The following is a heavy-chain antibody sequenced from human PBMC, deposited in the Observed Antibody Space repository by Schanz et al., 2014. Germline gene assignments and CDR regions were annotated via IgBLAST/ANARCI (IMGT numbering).Heavy chain of an antibody. V-gene: IGHV3-11*01. CDR1: GFIFNDYY. D-gene: IGHD2-21*01. J-gene: IGHJ4*02. Sequence: VQLVESGGGLVKPGGSLRLSCAASGFIFNDYYMNWIRQAPGKGLEWLSYISRDGTTSYYADSVKGRFTISRDNAKNSLYLEMTSLRGEDTAVYYCAKGQLLSYYFDYWGQGTLVTVSS. CDR2: ISRDGTTS. CDR3: AKGQLLSYYFDY.